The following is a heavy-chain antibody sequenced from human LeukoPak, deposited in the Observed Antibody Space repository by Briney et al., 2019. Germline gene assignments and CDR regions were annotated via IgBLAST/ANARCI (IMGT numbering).Heavy chain of an antibody. V-gene: IGHV4-31*03. D-gene: IGHD6-19*01. CDR3: ARAKYSSGWYLDY. J-gene: IGHJ4*02. CDR1: GDSISSGDYY. CDR2: IHYSGST. Sequence: PSETLFLTCTVSGDSISSGDYYWTWIRQHPGKGLEWIGYIHYSGSTYYNPSLKSRVTISVDTSKNQFSLKVSSVTAADTAVYYCARAKYSSGWYLDYWGQGTLVTVSS.